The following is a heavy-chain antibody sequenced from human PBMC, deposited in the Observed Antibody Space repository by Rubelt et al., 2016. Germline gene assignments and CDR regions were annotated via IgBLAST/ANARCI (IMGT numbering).Heavy chain of an antibody. D-gene: IGHD6-13*01. CDR3: ANSIAAAGPIDY. J-gene: IGHJ4*02. CDR2: IWYDGSNK. CDR1: GFTFSSYG. Sequence: QVQLVESGGGVVQPGRSLRLSCAASGFTFSSYGMHWVRQAPGKGLEWVAVIWYDGSNKYYADSVKGRLTISRDNSKNTLYLQMNSLRAEDTAVYYCANSIAAAGPIDYWGQGTLVTVSS. V-gene: IGHV3-33*06.